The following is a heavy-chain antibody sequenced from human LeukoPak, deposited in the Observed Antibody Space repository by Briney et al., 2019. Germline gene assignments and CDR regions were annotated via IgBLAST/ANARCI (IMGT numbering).Heavy chain of an antibody. D-gene: IGHD5-24*01. CDR3: ARVRDPLDY. J-gene: IGHJ4*02. CDR2: IYYIGST. V-gene: IGHV4-59*12. CDR1: GGSISSYY. Sequence: SETLSLTCTVSGGSISSYYWSWIRQPPGKGLEWIGYIYYIGSTNYNPSLRSRVTMSVDTSKNQFSLKLNSVTAADTAVYFCARVRDPLDYWGQGTLVTVSS.